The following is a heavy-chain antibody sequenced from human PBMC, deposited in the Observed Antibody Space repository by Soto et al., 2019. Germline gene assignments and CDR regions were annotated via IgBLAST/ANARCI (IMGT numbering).Heavy chain of an antibody. D-gene: IGHD6-13*01. J-gene: IGHJ4*02. CDR1: GFTFSRHG. V-gene: IGHV3-33*01. CDR2: IWYDGSNT. CDR3: ARDRSDESVSSWLDY. Sequence: QVQLVESGGGVVQPGRSLRLSWAASGFTFSRHGMHWVRQAPGKGLEWVALIWYDGSNTYYADSVKGRFTISRDHSKNTVYRQMNSLRAEDTAVYYCARDRSDESVSSWLDYWGQGTLVTLSS.